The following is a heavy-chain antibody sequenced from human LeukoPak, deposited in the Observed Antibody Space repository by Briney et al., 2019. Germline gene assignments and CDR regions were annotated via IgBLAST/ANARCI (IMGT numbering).Heavy chain of an antibody. J-gene: IGHJ5*02. D-gene: IGHD1-20*01. CDR2: IYTSGST. CDR3: ARGPTYNWKIYGWFDP. V-gene: IGHV4-4*07. Sequence: SETLSLTCTVSGGSISSYYWSWIRQPAGKGLEWIGRIYTSGSTNYNPSLKSRVTISVDTSKNQFSLKLSSVTAADTAVYYCARGPTYNWKIYGWFDPWGQGTLVTVSS. CDR1: GGSISSYY.